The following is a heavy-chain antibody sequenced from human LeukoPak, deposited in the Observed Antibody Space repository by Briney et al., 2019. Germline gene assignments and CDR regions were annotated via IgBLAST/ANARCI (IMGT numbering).Heavy chain of an antibody. CDR2: IYPRDGST. CDR1: GYTFTNNY. D-gene: IGHD1-26*01. Sequence: ASVKVSCKASGYTFTNNYLHWVRQAPGQGLEWMGMIYPRDGSTSYAQNFQGRVTVTRDTSTTTVHMELSSLRSEDTAVYYCARDLDTRGYNWFDPWGQGTLVTVSS. CDR3: ARDLDTRGYNWFDP. J-gene: IGHJ5*02. V-gene: IGHV1-46*01.